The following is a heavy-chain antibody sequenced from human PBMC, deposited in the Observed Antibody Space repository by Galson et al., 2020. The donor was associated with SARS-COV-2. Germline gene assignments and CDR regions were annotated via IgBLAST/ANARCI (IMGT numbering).Heavy chain of an antibody. Sequence: SVKVSCKASGGTFSSYAISWVRQAPGQGLEWMGGIIPIFGTANYAQKFQGRVTITADESTSTAYMELSSLRSEDTAVYYCARTSEYYYDSSGSFDYWGQGTLVTVSS. J-gene: IGHJ4*02. CDR2: IIPIFGTA. CDR3: ARTSEYYYDSSGSFDY. D-gene: IGHD3-22*01. CDR1: GGTFSSYA. V-gene: IGHV1-69*13.